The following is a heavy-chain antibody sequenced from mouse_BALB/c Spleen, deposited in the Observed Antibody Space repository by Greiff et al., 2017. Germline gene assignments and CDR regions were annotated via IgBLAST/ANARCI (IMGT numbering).Heavy chain of an antibody. CDR1: GDSITSGY. Sequence: EVQLVESGPSLVKPSQTLSLTCSVTGDSITSGYWNWIRKFPGNKLEYMGYISYSGSTYYNPSLKSRISITRDTSKNQYYLQLNSVTTEDTATYYCARYYDYDVGYFDVWGAGTTVTVSS. J-gene: IGHJ1*01. V-gene: IGHV3-8*02. D-gene: IGHD2-4*01. CDR3: ARYYDYDVGYFDV. CDR2: ISYSGST.